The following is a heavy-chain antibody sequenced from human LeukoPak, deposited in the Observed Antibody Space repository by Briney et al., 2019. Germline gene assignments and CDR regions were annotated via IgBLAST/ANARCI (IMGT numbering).Heavy chain of an antibody. D-gene: IGHD3-10*01. CDR3: ARSMVREVILSARRANWFDP. CDR1: GGSFSGYY. CDR2: INHSGST. V-gene: IGHV4-34*01. Sequence: SETLSLTCAVYGGSFSGYYWSWIRQPPGQGLEWIGEINHSGSTSYNPSLKSRVTISLYTSKNQFSLKLSSVTAADTAVYYCARSMVREVILSARRANWFDPWGQGTLVTVSS. J-gene: IGHJ5*02.